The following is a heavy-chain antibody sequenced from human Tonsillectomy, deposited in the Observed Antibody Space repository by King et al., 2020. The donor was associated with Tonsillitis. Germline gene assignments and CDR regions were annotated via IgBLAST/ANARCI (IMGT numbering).Heavy chain of an antibody. J-gene: IGHJ6*02. CDR1: GGSISGSF. V-gene: IGHV4-4*07. CDR2: ITSSGYT. CDR3: ARDVSVQWEGRLGHRYGMDV. Sequence: VQLQESGPGQVKTSETLSLSCTVSGGSISGSFWSWVRQPAGKGPEWIGRITSSGYTDYSPSLKSRVTLSVDTSKDQFSLKLTSVTAADTAVYYCARDVSVQWEGRLGHRYGMDVWGQGTTVTVSS. D-gene: IGHD1-1*01.